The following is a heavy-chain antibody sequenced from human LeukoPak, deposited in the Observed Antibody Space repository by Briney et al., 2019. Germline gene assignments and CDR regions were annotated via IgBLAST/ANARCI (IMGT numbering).Heavy chain of an antibody. CDR3: ARGDSCPTY. CDR2: INSGGTTI. J-gene: IGHJ4*02. V-gene: IGHV3-48*03. D-gene: IGHD2-15*01. CDR1: GFTFSSYE. Sequence: GGSLRLPCAASGFTFSSYEMNWVRQAPGRGLEWVSYINSGGTTIYYADSVKGRFTISRDNAKNSLYLQMNSLRAEDTAVYYCARGDSCPTYWGQGTLVTVSS.